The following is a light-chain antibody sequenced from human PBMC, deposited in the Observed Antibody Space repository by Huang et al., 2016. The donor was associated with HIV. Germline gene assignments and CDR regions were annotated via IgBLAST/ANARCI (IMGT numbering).Light chain of an antibody. CDR2: AAS. V-gene: IGKV1-8*01. J-gene: IGKJ3*01. CDR1: QDINNF. Sequence: IRMTQSPSSLSASTGDRVTITCRANQDINNFLAWYEQRPGSVPKLLIYAASTLQSGVPSRFSGNGSGTDFTLTIGCLHSEDVATYYCQQYDIHPLTFGPGTRVDIK. CDR3: QQYDIHPLT.